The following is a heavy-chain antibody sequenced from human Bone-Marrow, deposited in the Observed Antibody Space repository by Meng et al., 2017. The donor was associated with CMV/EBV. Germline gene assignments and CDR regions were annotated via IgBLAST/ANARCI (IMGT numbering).Heavy chain of an antibody. Sequence: GESLKISCAASGFTFSSYSMNWVRQAPGKGLEWVSSISSSSYIYYADSVKGRFTISRDNAKNSLYLQMNSLRAEDTAVYYCARDRNYYDSSGYSAHNNFFDIWGQRTMVTVAS. J-gene: IGHJ3*02. CDR1: GFTFSSYS. V-gene: IGHV3-21*01. CDR2: ISSSSYI. CDR3: ARDRNYYDSSGYSAHNNFFDI. D-gene: IGHD3-22*01.